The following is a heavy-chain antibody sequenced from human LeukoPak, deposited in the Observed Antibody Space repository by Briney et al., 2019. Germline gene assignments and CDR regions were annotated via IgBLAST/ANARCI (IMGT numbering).Heavy chain of an antibody. Sequence: GASVKVSCKASGYTFTSYDINWVRQATGQGLEWMGWMNPNSGNTGYAQKFQGRVTMTRNTSISTAYMELSSLRSEDTAVYYCARGRGSGWYAAYYYYGMDVWGQGTTVTVSS. V-gene: IGHV1-8*01. CDR2: MNPNSGNT. J-gene: IGHJ6*02. D-gene: IGHD6-19*01. CDR1: GYTFTSYD. CDR3: ARGRGSGWYAAYYYYGMDV.